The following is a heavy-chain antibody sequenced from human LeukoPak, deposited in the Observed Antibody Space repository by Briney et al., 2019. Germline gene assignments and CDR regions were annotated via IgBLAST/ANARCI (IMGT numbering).Heavy chain of an antibody. V-gene: IGHV4-39*01. CDR2: IYYSGST. CDR1: GGSISSSSYY. Sequence: SETLSLTCTVSGGSISSSSYYWGWIRQLPGKGLEWIGSIYYSGSTYYNPSLKSRVTISVDTSKNQFSLKLSSVTAADTAVYYCARPDYYSNWFDPWGQGTLVTVSS. D-gene: IGHD3-22*01. CDR3: ARPDYYSNWFDP. J-gene: IGHJ5*02.